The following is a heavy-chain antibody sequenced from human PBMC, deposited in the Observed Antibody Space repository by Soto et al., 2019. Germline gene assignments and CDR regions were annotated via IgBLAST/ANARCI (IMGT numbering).Heavy chain of an antibody. D-gene: IGHD6-19*01. Sequence: EVQLVESGGGLVQPGGSLRLSCAASGFTVSSNYMSWVRQAPGKGLVWVSVIFTGGSTYYADSVKGRFTISRHSSKNTVYLQVNSLGAEDTDVYYCARDRYSSGWLDAFDIWGQGTMVTVSS. V-gene: IGHV3-53*04. CDR3: ARDRYSSGWLDAFDI. CDR1: GFTVSSNY. CDR2: IFTGGST. J-gene: IGHJ3*02.